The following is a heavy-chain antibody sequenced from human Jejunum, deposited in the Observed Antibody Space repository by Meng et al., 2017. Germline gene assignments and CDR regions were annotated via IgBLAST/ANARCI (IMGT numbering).Heavy chain of an antibody. CDR1: GASISRTNW. CDR2: IDPSEST. Sequence: VAPQAAGPGPGKPSGTLSLTCAVSGASISRTNWWSWVRQPPGKGLEWIGKIDPSESTHYNPSLKGRVTISADRSKNQFSLRLTSVTAADTAIYYCARAYCTDVSCHDFFDSWGQGTLVTVSS. D-gene: IGHD2-8*01. CDR3: ARAYCTDVSCHDFFDS. V-gene: IGHV4-4*02. J-gene: IGHJ4*02.